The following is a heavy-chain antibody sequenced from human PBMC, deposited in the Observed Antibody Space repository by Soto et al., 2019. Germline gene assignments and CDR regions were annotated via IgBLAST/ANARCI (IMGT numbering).Heavy chain of an antibody. V-gene: IGHV3-23*01. Sequence: EVQLLESGGGLVQPGGSLRLSCAASGFTFNTYAMSWVRQAPGKGLEWVAAIGSSGGDDTYYADSVKGRFTISRDNSNNALFLRMNSLRAEDTAVYYCAKQIGSGRGCSCYFDYLGQGTLVTVSS. D-gene: IGHD2-15*01. CDR2: IGSSGGDDT. CDR3: AKQIGSGRGCSCYFDY. CDR1: GFTFNTYA. J-gene: IGHJ4*02.